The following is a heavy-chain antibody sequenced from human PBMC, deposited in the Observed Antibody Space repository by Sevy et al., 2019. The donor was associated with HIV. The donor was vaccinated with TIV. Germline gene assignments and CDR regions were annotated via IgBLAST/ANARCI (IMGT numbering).Heavy chain of an antibody. V-gene: IGHV3-21*05. Sequence: GGSLRISCTASGFTFSAYRMNWVRQAPGKGLEWLSYISTGTDHIYYADSAKGRFTISRDDAKKSVYLEMKSLRDQDTALYYCVRRGVDAYNVYFDLWGQGTLVTVSS. CDR1: GFTFSAYR. CDR2: ISTGTDHI. D-gene: IGHD3-10*01. CDR3: VRRGVDAYNVYFDL. J-gene: IGHJ4*02.